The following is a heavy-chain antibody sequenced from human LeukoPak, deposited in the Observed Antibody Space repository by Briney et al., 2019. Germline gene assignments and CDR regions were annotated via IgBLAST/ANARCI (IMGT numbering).Heavy chain of an antibody. Sequence: ASVKVSCKASGYTFTGYYMHWVRQAPGQGLEWMGWINPNSGGTNYAQKFQGRVAMTRDTSISTAYMELSRLRSDDTAVYYCARDDTYSSSWSRYYYYGMDVWGQGTTVTVSS. CDR1: GYTFTGYY. CDR3: ARDDTYSSSWSRYYYYGMDV. D-gene: IGHD6-13*01. J-gene: IGHJ6*02. V-gene: IGHV1-2*02. CDR2: INPNSGGT.